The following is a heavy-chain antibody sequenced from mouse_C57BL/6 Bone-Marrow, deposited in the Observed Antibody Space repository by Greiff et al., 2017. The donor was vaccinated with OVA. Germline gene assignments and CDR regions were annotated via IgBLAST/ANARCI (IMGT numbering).Heavy chain of an antibody. Sequence: QVKLQQPGAELVQPGASVKLSCKASGYTFTSYWMHWVQQPPGQGLEWIGMITTTSGSTNYNEKFKSKATMTVDKSSSTAYMQLSSLTSEDSAVYYCARSFLYTLFAYWGQGTLVTVSA. V-gene: IGHV1-64*01. CDR3: ARSFLYTLFAY. CDR2: ITTTSGST. J-gene: IGHJ3*01. CDR1: GYTFTSYW.